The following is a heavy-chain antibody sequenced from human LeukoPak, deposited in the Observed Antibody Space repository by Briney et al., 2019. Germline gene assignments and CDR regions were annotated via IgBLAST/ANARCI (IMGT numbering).Heavy chain of an antibody. J-gene: IGHJ4*02. CDR3: AREYWYGFDY. CDR1: GFTFSRYW. V-gene: IGHV3-7*01. CDR2: IKQDGSEK. D-gene: IGHD2-8*02. Sequence: GGSLRLSCAASGFTFSRYWMSWVRQAPGKGLEWVANIKQDGSEKYYVDSVKGRLTISRDNAKNSLYLQMNSLRAEDTAVYYCAREYWYGFDYWGQGTLVTVSS.